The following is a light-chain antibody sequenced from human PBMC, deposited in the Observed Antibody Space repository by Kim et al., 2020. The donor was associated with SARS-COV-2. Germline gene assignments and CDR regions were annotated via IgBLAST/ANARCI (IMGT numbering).Light chain of an antibody. V-gene: IGLV2-14*03. Sequence: QSITISCTGTISDVGGYKYVSWYQQHPGKAPKLMIYDVTNRPSGVSNRFSGSKSGNTASLTISGLQAEDEADYYCSSYTSSSTTYVFGTGTKVTVL. CDR1: ISDVGGYKY. CDR2: DVT. CDR3: SSYTSSSTTYV. J-gene: IGLJ1*01.